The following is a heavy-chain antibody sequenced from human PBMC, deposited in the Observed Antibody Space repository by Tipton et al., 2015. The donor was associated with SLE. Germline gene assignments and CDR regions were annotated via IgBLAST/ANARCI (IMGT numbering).Heavy chain of an antibody. V-gene: IGHV4-61*09. J-gene: IGHJ5*02. CDR3: ARDWSSGWYNWFDP. CDR2: IYTSGST. D-gene: IGHD6-19*01. CDR1: GGSISSTSYY. Sequence: TLSLTCTVSGGSISSTSYYWTWIRQPAGKGLEWIGHIYTSGSTNYNPSLKSRVTISIDTSKNQFSLKLSSVTAADTAVYYCARDWSSGWYNWFDPWGQGTLVTVSS.